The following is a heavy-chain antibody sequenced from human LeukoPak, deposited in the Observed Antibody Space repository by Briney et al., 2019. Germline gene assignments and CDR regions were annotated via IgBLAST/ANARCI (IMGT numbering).Heavy chain of an antibody. CDR1: GFSFWRYE. CDR3: APQRTGWFDP. D-gene: IGHD6-25*01. V-gene: IGHV3-48*03. Sequence: GGPLRLSCAPSGFSFWRYEMNGAPRAPGKGLEWVSHISSSGSSTYYADSVKGRFTISRDNANNSLYLQMNSLRAEDTAVYYCAPQRTGWFDPWGQGTLVTVSS. CDR2: ISSSGSST. J-gene: IGHJ5*02.